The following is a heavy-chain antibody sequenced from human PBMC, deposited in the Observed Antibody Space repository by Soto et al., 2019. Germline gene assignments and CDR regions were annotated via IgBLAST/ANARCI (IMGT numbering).Heavy chain of an antibody. D-gene: IGHD1-26*01. CDR2: ISSLSSYI. V-gene: IGHV3-21*06. Sequence: PGGSLRLSCAASGIMFGSHTMTWVRQAPGKGLEWVASISSLSSYIYYADSVKGRFTISRDNAKYSLYLQMDSLRSEDTAVYFCARGLAGATTEGFDPWGQGTLVTVSS. CDR3: ARGLAGATTEGFDP. CDR1: GIMFGSHT. J-gene: IGHJ5*02.